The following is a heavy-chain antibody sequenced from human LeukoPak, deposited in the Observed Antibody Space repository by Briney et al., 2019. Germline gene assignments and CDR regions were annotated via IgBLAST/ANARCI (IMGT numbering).Heavy chain of an antibody. CDR1: GGSISSGGYY. D-gene: IGHD3-3*01. CDR2: IYHSGST. J-gene: IGHJ3*01. V-gene: IGHV4-30-2*01. Sequence: SQTLSLTCTVSGGSISSGGYYWSWIRQPPGKGLEWIGYIYHSGSTYYNPSLKSRVTISVDRSKNQFSLKLSSVTAADTAVYYCARITDRTIFGEIMHGFDVWGQGTPVTVSS. CDR3: ARITDRTIFGEIMHGFDV.